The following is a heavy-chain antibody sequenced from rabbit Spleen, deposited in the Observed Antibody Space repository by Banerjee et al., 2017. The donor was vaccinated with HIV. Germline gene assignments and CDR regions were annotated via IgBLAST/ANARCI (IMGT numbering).Heavy chain of an antibody. CDR3: AGKNTYYTSL. Sequence: QEQLEESGGDLVKPEGSLTLTCTASGLDFSSSYWICWVRQAPGKGLEWIGCIDTVSGGKTYYATWAKGRFTISKTSSTTVTLQMTSLTAADTATYFCAGKNTYYTSLWGPGTLVTVS. D-gene: IGHD8-1*01. CDR1: GLDFSSSYW. CDR2: IDTVSGGKT. V-gene: IGHV1S45*01. J-gene: IGHJ4*01.